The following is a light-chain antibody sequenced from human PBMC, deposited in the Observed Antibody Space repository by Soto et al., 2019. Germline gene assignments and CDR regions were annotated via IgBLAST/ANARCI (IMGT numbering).Light chain of an antibody. J-gene: IGLJ3*02. CDR2: GNN. V-gene: IGLV1-40*01. Sequence: QSVLTQPPSVSGAPGQRVTISCTGSSSNIGAGYEVHWYQQLPGTAPKLLIYGNNNRPSGVPDRISGSKSGTSVSLAFTGLRAEDEADYYCLSYDSSLGVVFGGGTQLTVL. CDR3: LSYDSSLGVV. CDR1: SSNIGAGYE.